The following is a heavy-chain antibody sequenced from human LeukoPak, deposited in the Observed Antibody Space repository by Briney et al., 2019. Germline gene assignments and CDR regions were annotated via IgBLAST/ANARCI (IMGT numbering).Heavy chain of an antibody. Sequence: GGSLRLSCAASGFTFSSSAMTWVRQAPGKGLEWVSAVAGSDTSTYYADSVKGRFTISRDHSKNTPYLEMFSLRAEDSAVYYCARGAYNYGPIYWHFDLWGRGTLVTVSS. J-gene: IGHJ2*01. D-gene: IGHD5-24*01. CDR2: VAGSDTST. CDR3: ARGAYNYGPIYWHFDL. V-gene: IGHV3-23*01. CDR1: GFTFSSSA.